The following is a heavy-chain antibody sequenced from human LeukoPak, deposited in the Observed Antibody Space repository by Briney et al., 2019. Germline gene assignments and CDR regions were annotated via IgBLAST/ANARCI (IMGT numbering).Heavy chain of an antibody. V-gene: IGHV3-23*01. CDR3: AKDLNWGLDY. D-gene: IGHD7-27*01. Sequence: GGSLRLSCAASGFTFSTYGMSRVRQAPGKGLEWVSAISGNGGKTYYADSVKGRFTISRDNSKNTLYLQMNSLRADDTAVYYCAKDLNWGLDYWGQGTLVTVSS. J-gene: IGHJ4*02. CDR2: ISGNGGKT. CDR1: GFTFSTYG.